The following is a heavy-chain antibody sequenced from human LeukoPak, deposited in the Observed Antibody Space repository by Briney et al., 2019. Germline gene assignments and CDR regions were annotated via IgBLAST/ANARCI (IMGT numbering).Heavy chain of an antibody. CDR2: INHSGST. J-gene: IGHJ4*02. CDR3: ARDKLMGSSWYQRYFDY. CDR1: GGSFSGYY. Sequence: PSETLSLTCAVYGGSFSGYYWSWIRQPPGKGLEWIGEINHSGSTYYNPSLKSRVTISVDTSKNQFSLKLSSVTAADTAVYYCARDKLMGSSWYQRYFDYWGQGTLVTVSS. V-gene: IGHV4-34*01. D-gene: IGHD6-13*01.